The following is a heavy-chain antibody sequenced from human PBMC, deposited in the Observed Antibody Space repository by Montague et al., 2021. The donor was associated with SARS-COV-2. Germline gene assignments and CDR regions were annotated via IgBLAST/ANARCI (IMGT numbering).Heavy chain of an antibody. Sequence: SETRSLTCTVSGGSVASGNFYWSWIRQPPGKGLEWIGYMDYTGHTNYNPSLESRVTMPVDPSKNQFSLTLTSVTAADTAVYYCARSRANVPSRPGFDYWGQGALVTVSS. CDR2: MDYTGHT. D-gene: IGHD6-6*01. CDR3: ARSRANVPSRPGFDY. CDR1: GGSVASGNFY. J-gene: IGHJ4*02. V-gene: IGHV4-61*01.